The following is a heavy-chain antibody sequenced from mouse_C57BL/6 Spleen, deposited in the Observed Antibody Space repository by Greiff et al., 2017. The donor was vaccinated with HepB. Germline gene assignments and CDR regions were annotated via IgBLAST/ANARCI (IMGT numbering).Heavy chain of an antibody. Sequence: QVQLQQSGAELARPGASVKLSRKASGYTFTSYGISWVKQRTGQGLEWIGEIYPRSGNTYYNEKFKAKATLTADKSSSTAYMELRSLPSEDSAVYFCARNDGSSCVALYYAMDYWGQGTSVTVSS. V-gene: IGHV1-81*01. D-gene: IGHD1-1*01. CDR1: GYTFTSYG. CDR2: IYPRSGNT. J-gene: IGHJ4*01. CDR3: ARNDGSSCVALYYAMDY.